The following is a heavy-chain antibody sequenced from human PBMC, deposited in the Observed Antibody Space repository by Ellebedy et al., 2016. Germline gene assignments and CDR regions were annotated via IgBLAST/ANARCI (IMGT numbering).Heavy chain of an antibody. J-gene: IGHJ4*02. V-gene: IGHV3-48*04. CDR2: ISSSSSTI. CDR3: ARDGSEWSRDY. CDR1: GFTFSSYW. Sequence: GESLKISXAASGFTFSSYWMHWVRQAPGKGLEWVSYISSSSSTIYYADSVKGRFTISRDNAKNSLFLQMNSLRVEDTAVYYCARDGSEWSRDYWGQGTLVTVSS. D-gene: IGHD3-3*01.